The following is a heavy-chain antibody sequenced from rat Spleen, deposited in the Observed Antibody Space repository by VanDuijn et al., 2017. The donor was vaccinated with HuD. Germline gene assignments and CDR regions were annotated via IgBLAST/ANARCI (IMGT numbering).Heavy chain of an antibody. V-gene: IGHV2-6*01. D-gene: IGHD2-5*01. CDR2: ISSGGST. Sequence: QVQLKESGPGLVQPSQTLSLTCTVSGFSLTSYTVSWVRQPPGKGLEWIAAISSGGSTYYNSALKSRLSISRDTSKSQVFLKMNSLQTEDTAIYYCTREELFSGYLLRFAYWGQGTLVTVSA. CDR3: TREELFSGYLLRFAY. J-gene: IGHJ3*01. CDR1: GFSLTSYT.